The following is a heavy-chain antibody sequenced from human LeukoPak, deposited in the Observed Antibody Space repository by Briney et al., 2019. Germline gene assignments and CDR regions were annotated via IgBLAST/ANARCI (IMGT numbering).Heavy chain of an antibody. D-gene: IGHD1-26*01. J-gene: IGHJ5*02. CDR1: RGSINSGSYY. Sequence: PSETLSLTCTVSRGSINSGSYYWGWIRQPPGKELEWIGSIFKTGNTYYNPSLKGRVAISVDTSKNQFYLNLTSVTAADTAVYYCASPVGNALDPWGQGTLVTVSS. CDR3: ASPVGNALDP. CDR2: IFKTGNT. V-gene: IGHV4-39*01.